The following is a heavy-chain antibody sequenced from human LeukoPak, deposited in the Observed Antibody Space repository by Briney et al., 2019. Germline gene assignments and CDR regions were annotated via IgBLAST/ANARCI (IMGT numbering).Heavy chain of an antibody. CDR2: ISAYNGNT. CDR3: ARLSRVYCSSTSCTLDY. J-gene: IGHJ4*02. V-gene: IGHV1-18*01. Sequence: ASVKVSCKASGGTFSSYAISWVRQAPGQGLEWMGWISAYNGNTNYAQKLQGRVTMTTDTSTSTAYMELRSLRSDDTAVYYCARLSRVYCSSTSCTLDYWGQGTLVTVSS. D-gene: IGHD2-2*01. CDR1: GGTFSSYA.